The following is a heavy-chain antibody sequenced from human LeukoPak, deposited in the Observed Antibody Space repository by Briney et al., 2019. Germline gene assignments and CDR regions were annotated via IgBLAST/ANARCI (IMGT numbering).Heavy chain of an antibody. CDR2: INSDGSST. J-gene: IGHJ4*02. CDR1: GFTLSSYW. Sequence: PGGSLRLSCAASGFTLSSYWMHWVRQTPGKGPVWVSRINSDGSSTSYADSVKGRFIISRDNAKNTLYLQMNSLRAEDTAVYYCARGNSHSFDYWGKGALVTVSS. V-gene: IGHV3-74*01. D-gene: IGHD4-11*01. CDR3: ARGNSHSFDY.